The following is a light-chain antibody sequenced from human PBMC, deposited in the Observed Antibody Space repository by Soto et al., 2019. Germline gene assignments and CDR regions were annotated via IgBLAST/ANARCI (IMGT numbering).Light chain of an antibody. CDR3: ISYTSSRTVV. CDR1: SIDVGSYNY. J-gene: IGLJ2*01. CDR2: DVS. Sequence: QSALTQPASVSGSPGQSITISCTGTSIDVGSYNYVSWYQQRPGKAPRLMIYDVSDRPSGISIRVSGSKSGNTASLTTSGLQAEDEADYFCISYTSSRTVVFGGGTKQTV. V-gene: IGLV2-14*01.